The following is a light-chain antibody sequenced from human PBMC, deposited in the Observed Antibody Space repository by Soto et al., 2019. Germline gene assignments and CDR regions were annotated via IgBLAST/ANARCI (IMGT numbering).Light chain of an antibody. V-gene: IGLV2-14*03. CDR2: DVN. J-gene: IGLJ2*01. Sequence: QSALTQPASMSGSLGQSITISCTGTSSDVGSYNYVSWYQHHPGKALKVLIYDVNHRPSGVSNRFSGSKSGSTASLTISGLQAEDEADYFCCSYTSSSAVIFGGGTQLTVL. CDR1: SSDVGSYNY. CDR3: CSYTSSSAVI.